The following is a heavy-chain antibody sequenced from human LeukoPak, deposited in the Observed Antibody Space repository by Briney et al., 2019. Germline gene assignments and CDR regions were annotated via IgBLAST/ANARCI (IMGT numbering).Heavy chain of an antibody. Sequence: PGGSLRLSCAASGFTFSSYGMHWVRQAPGKGLEWVAVISYDGSNKYYADSVKGRFTISRDNSKNTLYLQMNSLRAEDTAVYYCAKDPQAEQWLVCYFDYWGQGTLVTVSS. CDR2: ISYDGSNK. V-gene: IGHV3-30*18. CDR3: AKDPQAEQWLVCYFDY. J-gene: IGHJ4*02. D-gene: IGHD6-19*01. CDR1: GFTFSSYG.